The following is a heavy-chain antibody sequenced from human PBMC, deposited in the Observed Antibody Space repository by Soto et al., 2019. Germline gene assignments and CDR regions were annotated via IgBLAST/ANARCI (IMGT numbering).Heavy chain of an antibody. D-gene: IGHD3-22*01. Sequence: PGGSLRLSCAASGFTFSSYSMNWVRQAPGKGLEWVSSISSSSSYIYYADSVKGRFTISRDNAKNSLYLQMNSLRAEDTAVYYCASRITMIGDFDPWGQGTLVTVS. CDR1: GFTFSSYS. J-gene: IGHJ5*02. V-gene: IGHV3-21*01. CDR2: ISSSSSYI. CDR3: ASRITMIGDFDP.